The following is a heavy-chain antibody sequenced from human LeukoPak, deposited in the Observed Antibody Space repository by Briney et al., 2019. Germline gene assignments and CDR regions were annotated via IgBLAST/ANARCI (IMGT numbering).Heavy chain of an antibody. CDR3: ARDSLGSSWYA. Sequence: GGSLRLSCAASGFSFNDYAMSWVRQAPGKGLEWVSSISGSGDSTEYADSVQGRFTISRDNAKNSLYLQMNSLRAEDTAVYYCARDSLGSSWYAWGQGTLVTVSS. J-gene: IGHJ5*02. D-gene: IGHD6-13*01. CDR1: GFSFNDYA. CDR2: ISGSGDST. V-gene: IGHV3-23*01.